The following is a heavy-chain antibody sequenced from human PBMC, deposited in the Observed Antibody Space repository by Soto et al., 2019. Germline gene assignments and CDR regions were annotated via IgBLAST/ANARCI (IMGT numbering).Heavy chain of an antibody. J-gene: IGHJ4*02. CDR2: IYQSGTT. CDR1: GGSIISSNW. CDR3: ARQLGQYYFDY. Sequence: PSETLSLTCAVSGGSIISSNWWSFVRQPPGKGLEWIGEIYQSGTTNYNPSLKSRVAISVDKSKNQFSLNLISVTAADTAVYYCARQLGQYYFDYWGQGALVTVSS. V-gene: IGHV4-4*02. D-gene: IGHD7-27*01.